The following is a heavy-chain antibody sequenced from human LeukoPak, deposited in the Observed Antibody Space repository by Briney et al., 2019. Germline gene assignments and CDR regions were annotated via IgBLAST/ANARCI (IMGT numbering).Heavy chain of an antibody. Sequence: PGGSLRLSCAASGFSFRSYFMYWVRQAPGKGLVWVSRINTDGRDTEYADSVKGRFTISRDNAKNTLYMQMNSLREEDTAVYYCVAYNWNYPDYWGQGTLATVSS. CDR1: GFSFRSYF. V-gene: IGHV3-74*03. J-gene: IGHJ4*02. CDR2: INTDGRDT. D-gene: IGHD1-7*01. CDR3: VAYNWNYPDY.